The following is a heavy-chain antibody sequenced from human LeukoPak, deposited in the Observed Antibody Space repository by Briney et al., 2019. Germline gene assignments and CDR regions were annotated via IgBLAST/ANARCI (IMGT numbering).Heavy chain of an antibody. CDR1: GGSISSSSYY. J-gene: IGHJ4*02. Sequence: SETLSLTCTVSGGSISSSSYYWGWIRQPPGKGLEWIGSIYYSGSTYYNPSLKSRVTISVDTSKNQFSLKLSSVTAADTAVYYCARFFPTTSLDYWGQGTLVTVSS. CDR3: ARFFPTTSLDY. V-gene: IGHV4-39*07. CDR2: IYYSGST. D-gene: IGHD4-11*01.